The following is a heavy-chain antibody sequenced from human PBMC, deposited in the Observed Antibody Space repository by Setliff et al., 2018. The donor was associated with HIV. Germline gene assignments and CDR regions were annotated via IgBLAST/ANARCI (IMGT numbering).Heavy chain of an antibody. D-gene: IGHD6-6*01. J-gene: IGHJ6*02. Sequence: PSETLSLTCAVSNGSISSGVSYWSWIRQLPGKGLEWIGHISYTGSTYYNPSLKSRLTISIDTSKNQFSLKLSSVTAADAAVYHCARERGSSSGYYYYGMDVWGQGTTVTVSS. CDR1: NGSISSGVSY. CDR3: ARERGSSSGYYYYGMDV. CDR2: ISYTGST. V-gene: IGHV4-31*11.